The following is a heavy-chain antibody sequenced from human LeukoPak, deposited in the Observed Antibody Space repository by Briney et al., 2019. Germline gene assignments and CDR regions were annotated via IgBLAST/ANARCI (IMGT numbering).Heavy chain of an antibody. CDR1: AFTFSDYY. CDR3: ARDRVQRNYYESSGWKDY. Sequence: GGSLRLSCAASAFTFSDYYMSWLRQAPGKRLEWLSCISGSGSTIYYADSVKGRFTISRDNAKNSLYLQMDILRAEDTAVCYCARDRVQRNYYESSGWKDYWGQGTLVTVSS. D-gene: IGHD3-22*01. V-gene: IGHV3-11*04. J-gene: IGHJ4*02. CDR2: ISGSGSTI.